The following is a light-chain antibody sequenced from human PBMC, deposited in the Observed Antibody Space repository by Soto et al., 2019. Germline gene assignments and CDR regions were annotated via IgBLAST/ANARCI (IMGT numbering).Light chain of an antibody. CDR1: QNIDNW. CDR2: KAS. J-gene: IGKJ1*01. V-gene: IGKV1-5*03. Sequence: DVQMTQSPSTLSASVGDRVTTTCRASQNIDNWLAWYQQKLGKAPKLLIYKASSLETGVPSRFSGSGSGTEFSLTISNLEPDDFATYHCQQYYTNSQASFGQGTKV. CDR3: QQYYTNSQAS.